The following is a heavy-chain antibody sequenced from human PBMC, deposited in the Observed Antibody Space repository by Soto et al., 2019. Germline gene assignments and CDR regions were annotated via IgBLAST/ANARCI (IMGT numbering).Heavy chain of an antibody. V-gene: IGHV4-30-4*01. CDR3: ARGPSGDKVDS. CDR2: SYNGGST. D-gene: IGHD7-27*01. Sequence: QVQLQESGPGLVKPSQTLSLTCTVSGGSISTVNYWWSWIRQSPDLGLEWIGHSYNGGSTYNHPSLVSRLTTSVEPSKNQLSLRLSSVSAADTAVYYCARGPSGDKVDSWGQGTLVTVSS. J-gene: IGHJ4*02. CDR1: GGSISTVNYW.